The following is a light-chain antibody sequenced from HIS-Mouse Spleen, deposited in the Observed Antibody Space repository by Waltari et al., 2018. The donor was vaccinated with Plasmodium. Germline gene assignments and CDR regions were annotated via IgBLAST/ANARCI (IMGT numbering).Light chain of an antibody. CDR1: QSVSSY. CDR3: QQRSNWPIT. CDR2: DAS. V-gene: IGKV3-11*01. J-gene: IGKJ5*01. Sequence: EIVLTQSPAPLSLSPGERATLSCRASQSVSSYLAWDQQKPGQAPRLLIDDASNRATGIPARFSGSGSGTDFTLTISSLEPEDFAVYYCQQRSNWPITFGQGTRLEIK.